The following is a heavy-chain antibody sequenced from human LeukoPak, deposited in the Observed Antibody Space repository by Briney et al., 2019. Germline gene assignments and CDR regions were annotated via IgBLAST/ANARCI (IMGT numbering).Heavy chain of an antibody. Sequence: GGSLRLSCAASGFTFSIYWMSWVRQAPGKGLEWVANIKQDGSEKNYVDSVKGRFTISRDNAKNSLYLQMKCLRAEDMAVYYWASAVYDRSGLGNYWGQGTQVTVSS. D-gene: IGHD3-22*01. CDR1: GFTFSIYW. V-gene: IGHV3-7*01. J-gene: IGHJ4*02. CDR2: IKQDGSEK. CDR3: ASAVYDRSGLGNY.